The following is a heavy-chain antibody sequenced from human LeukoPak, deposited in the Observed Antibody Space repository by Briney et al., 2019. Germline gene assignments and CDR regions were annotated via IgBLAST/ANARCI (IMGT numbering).Heavy chain of an antibody. D-gene: IGHD3-16*01. Sequence: ASVKVSCKASGYKFTHDYMHWERQAPGQGLEFMGWINPDSGFTNYAQKFKGRVTMTRDTSISTVYLEVRSLTSDDTAVYYCAPTAEAYTSWWKVWGQGTLVTVSS. V-gene: IGHV1-2*02. CDR3: APTAEAYTSWWKV. J-gene: IGHJ4*02. CDR1: GYKFTHDY. CDR2: INPDSGFT.